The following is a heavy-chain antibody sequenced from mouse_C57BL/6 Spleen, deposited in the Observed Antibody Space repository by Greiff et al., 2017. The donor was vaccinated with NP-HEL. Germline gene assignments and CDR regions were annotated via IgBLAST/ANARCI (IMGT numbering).Heavy chain of an antibody. CDR2: IYPGSGNT. CDR1: GYTFTDYY. J-gene: IGHJ4*01. D-gene: IGHD2-2*01. V-gene: IGHV1-76*01. Sequence: VMLVESGAELVRPGASVKLSCKASGYTFTDYYINWVKQRPGQGLEWIARIYPGSGNTYYNEKFKGKATLTAEKSSSTAYMQLSSLTSEDSAVYFCDYGYDGAMDYWGQGTSVTVSS. CDR3: DYGYDGAMDY.